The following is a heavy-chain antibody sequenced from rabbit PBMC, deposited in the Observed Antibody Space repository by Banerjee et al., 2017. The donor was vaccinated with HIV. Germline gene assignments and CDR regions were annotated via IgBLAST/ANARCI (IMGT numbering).Heavy chain of an antibody. J-gene: IGHJ4*01. Sequence: QSLEESGGDLVKPGRSLTLSCKASGFSFSSGYDMCWVRQAPGKGLEWIACIYAGSSGSTYYASWAKGRFTISKTSSTTVTLQMTSLTAADTATYLCARDLAGVIGWNFNLWGQGTLVTVS. D-gene: IGHD4-1*01. CDR3: ARDLAGVIGWNFNL. V-gene: IGHV1S40*01. CDR2: IYAGSSGST. CDR1: GFSFSSGYD.